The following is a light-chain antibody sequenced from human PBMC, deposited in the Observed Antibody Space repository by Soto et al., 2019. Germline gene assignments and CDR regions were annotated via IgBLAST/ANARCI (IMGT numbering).Light chain of an antibody. CDR1: NVGNKA. J-gene: IGLJ3*02. V-gene: IGLV1-36*01. CDR3: AIWDDSVDGWV. CDR2: YDG. Sequence: QSVLTQPPSVSEAPGQRVTISCSGSNVGNKAVNWYQQLPGKAPKLLLYYDGMLSSGVSDRFSGSKSGTSASLAISGLQNDDDGDYYCAIWDDSVDGWVFGGGTKLTVL.